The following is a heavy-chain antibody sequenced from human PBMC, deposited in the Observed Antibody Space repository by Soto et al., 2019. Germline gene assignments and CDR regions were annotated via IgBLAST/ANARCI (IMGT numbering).Heavy chain of an antibody. CDR1: RFTFSTYW. CDR3: AKDAPHSGPEDGYFDY. V-gene: IGHV3-23*04. Sequence: EVQLVESGGGLVQPGGSLRLSCTASRFTFSTYWMSWVRQAPGKGLEWVSAISGSGGSTYYADSVKGRFTISRDNSKNTLYLQMNSLRAEDTAVYYCAKDAPHSGPEDGYFDYWGQGTLVTVSS. J-gene: IGHJ4*02. D-gene: IGHD6-19*01. CDR2: ISGSGGST.